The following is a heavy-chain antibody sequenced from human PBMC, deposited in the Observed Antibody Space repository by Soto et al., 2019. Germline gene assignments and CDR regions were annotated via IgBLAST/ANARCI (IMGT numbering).Heavy chain of an antibody. CDR2: INPNSGGT. Sequence: RASVKVSCKDSGYTFTGYYMHWVRQAPGQGLEWMGWINPNSGGTNYAQKFQGRVTMTRDTSISTAYMELSRLRSDDTAVYYCARDLRRLRGTLTHSDYWGQGTLVTVSS. J-gene: IGHJ4*02. V-gene: IGHV1-2*02. CDR1: GYTFTGYY. D-gene: IGHD2-15*01. CDR3: ARDLRRLRGTLTHSDY.